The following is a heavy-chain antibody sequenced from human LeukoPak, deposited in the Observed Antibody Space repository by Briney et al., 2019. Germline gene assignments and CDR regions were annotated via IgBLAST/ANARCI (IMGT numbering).Heavy chain of an antibody. D-gene: IGHD3-10*01. CDR3: AKRSDSGSHTFDY. V-gene: IGHV3-30*18. CDR1: GFTFSSYG. CDR2: ISYDGSHK. Sequence: WGSLRLSCAASGFTFSSYGMHWVRQAPGKGLEWVAVISYDGSHKYYGDSVKGRLTISRDNSKNAVYLQMSSLRTEDTAVYYCAKRSDSGSHTFDYWGQGTLVTVSS. J-gene: IGHJ4*02.